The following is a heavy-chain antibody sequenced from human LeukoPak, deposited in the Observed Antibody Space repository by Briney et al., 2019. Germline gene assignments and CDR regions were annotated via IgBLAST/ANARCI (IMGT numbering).Heavy chain of an antibody. CDR1: GFTFTTYW. V-gene: IGHV3-74*01. D-gene: IGHD2-21*02. CDR2: INSDGSST. CDR3: ARLRCDVGDCYSAGQNF. J-gene: IGHJ4*02. Sequence: GGSLRLSCAASGFTFTTYWMHWVRQAPGQGLVWVSRINSDGSSTSYADSVKGRFSISRDNARNTLYLQMNSLRAEDTAVYFCARLRCDVGDCYSAGQNFWGQGTLATVSS.